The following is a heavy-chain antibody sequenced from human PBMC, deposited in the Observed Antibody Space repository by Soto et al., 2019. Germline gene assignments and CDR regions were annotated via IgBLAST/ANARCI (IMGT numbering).Heavy chain of an antibody. D-gene: IGHD3-3*01. Sequence: GGSLRLSCAASGFSFTNAWMSWVRQAPGKGLEWVGRIKRIIDGGTADYAAPVKGRFTISRDDSKNTLYLQLNSLKTEDTAVYYCTTCSIFGVTTHAEDYWGQGTLVTVSS. CDR3: TTCSIFGVTTHAEDY. CDR2: IKRIIDGGTA. J-gene: IGHJ4*02. CDR1: GFSFTNAW. V-gene: IGHV3-15*01.